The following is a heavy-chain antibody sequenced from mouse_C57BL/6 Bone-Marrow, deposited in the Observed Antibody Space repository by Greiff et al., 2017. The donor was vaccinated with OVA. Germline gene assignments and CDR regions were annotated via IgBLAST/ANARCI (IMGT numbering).Heavy chain of an antibody. CDR1: GFNIKDDY. CDR3: TRHYYGSSYYYAMDY. J-gene: IGHJ4*01. Sequence: VQLQRSGAELVRPGASVKLSCTASGFNIKDDYMHWVKQRPEQGLEWIGWIDPENGDTEYASKFQGKATITADTSSNTAYLQLSSLTSEDTAVYYCTRHYYGSSYYYAMDYWGQGTSVTVSS. D-gene: IGHD1-1*01. V-gene: IGHV14-4*01. CDR2: IDPENGDT.